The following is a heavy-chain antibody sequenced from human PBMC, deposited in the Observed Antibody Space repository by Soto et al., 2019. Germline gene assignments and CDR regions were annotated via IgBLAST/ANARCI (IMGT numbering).Heavy chain of an antibody. J-gene: IGHJ5*02. CDR1: GFTFSSYA. CDR2: ISGSGGST. D-gene: IGHD2-2*02. CDR3: AKLMVEGYCSSTSCYTGWFDP. V-gene: IGHV3-23*01. Sequence: PGGSLRLSCAASGFTFSSYAMSWVRQAPGKGLEWVSAISGSGGSTYYADSVKGRFTISRDNSKNTLYLQMNSLRAEDTAVYYCAKLMVEGYCSSTSCYTGWFDPWGQGTMVTVYS.